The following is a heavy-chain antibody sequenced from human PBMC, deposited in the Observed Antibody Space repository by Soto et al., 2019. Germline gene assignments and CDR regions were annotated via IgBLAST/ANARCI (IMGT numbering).Heavy chain of an antibody. CDR3: ARDFGPTLTTELVLLTWPDGMDV. Sequence: ASVKVSCKASGYTFTSYGISWVRQAPGQGLEWMGWISAYNGNTNYAQKLQGRVTMTTDTSTSTAYMELRSLRSDDTAVYYCARDFGPTLTTELVLLTWPDGMDVWGQGTTVTVSS. CDR1: GYTFTSYG. CDR2: ISAYNGNT. V-gene: IGHV1-18*01. D-gene: IGHD4-4*01. J-gene: IGHJ6*02.